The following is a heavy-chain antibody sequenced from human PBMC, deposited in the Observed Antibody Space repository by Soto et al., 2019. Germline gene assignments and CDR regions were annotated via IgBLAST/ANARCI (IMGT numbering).Heavy chain of an antibody. CDR3: ASNLRTYYDILTGPSPLDY. V-gene: IGHV1-69*13. CDR2: IIPIFGTA. D-gene: IGHD3-9*01. J-gene: IGHJ4*02. CDR1: GGTFSSYA. Sequence: SVKVSCKASGGTFSSYAISWVRQAPGQGLEWMGGIIPIFGTANYAQKFQGRVTITADESTSTAYTELSSLRSEDTAVYYCASNLRTYYDILTGPSPLDYWGQGTLVTVSS.